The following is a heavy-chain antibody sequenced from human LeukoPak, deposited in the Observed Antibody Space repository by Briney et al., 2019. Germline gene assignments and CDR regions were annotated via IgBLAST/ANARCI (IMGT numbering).Heavy chain of an antibody. V-gene: IGHV3-30*03. CDR1: GFTFSSYG. D-gene: IGHD1-7*01. CDR3: ARGGTTLFYYYGMDV. J-gene: IGHJ6*02. Sequence: GGSLRLSCAASGFTFSSYGMHWVRQAPGKGLEWVAVVSYDGSNKYYADSVKGRFTISRDNSKNTLYLQMNSLRAEDTAVYYCARGGTTLFYYYGMDVWGQGTTVTVSS. CDR2: VSYDGSNK.